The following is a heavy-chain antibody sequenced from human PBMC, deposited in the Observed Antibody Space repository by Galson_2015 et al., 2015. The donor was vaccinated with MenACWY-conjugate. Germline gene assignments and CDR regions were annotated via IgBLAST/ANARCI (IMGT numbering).Heavy chain of an antibody. V-gene: IGHV3-7*03. J-gene: IGHJ6*02. CDR1: GFTFSNYW. D-gene: IGHD3-22*01. Sequence: SLRLSCAASGFTFSNYWMTWVRQAPGKGLEWVANINQDGSVKNYVDSVKGRFTISRDNAENSLRLQVDSLRAEDTAVYYCARDPPHYYDNNYDMDVWGQGTTVTVSS. CDR3: ARDPPHYYDNNYDMDV. CDR2: INQDGSVK.